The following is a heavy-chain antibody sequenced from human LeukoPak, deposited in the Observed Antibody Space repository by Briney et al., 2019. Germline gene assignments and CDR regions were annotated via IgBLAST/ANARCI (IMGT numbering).Heavy chain of an antibody. CDR3: AKDLQHLVRTLSFGY. V-gene: IGHV3-33*06. CDR1: GFSFSSCG. D-gene: IGHD6-13*01. Sequence: GGSLRLSCAASGFSFSSCGMHWVRQAPGKGLEWVAVIWSDGSTKYYADSVKGRFTISRDNSRNTLYMQMNSLRAEDTAVYYCAKDLQHLVRTLSFGYWGQGTLVTVSS. J-gene: IGHJ4*02. CDR2: IWSDGSTK.